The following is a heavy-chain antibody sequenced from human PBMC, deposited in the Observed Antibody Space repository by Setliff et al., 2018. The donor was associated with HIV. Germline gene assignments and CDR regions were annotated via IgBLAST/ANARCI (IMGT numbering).Heavy chain of an antibody. J-gene: IGHJ4*02. CDR1: GYSFTNHY. CDR2: INPTGGST. CDR3: ARGYYDSSGYFVY. V-gene: IGHV1-46*01. D-gene: IGHD3-22*01. Sequence: ASVKVSCKPSGYSFTNHYMHWVRQAPGQGLEWMGVINPTGGSTRNTQKFQGRVTITRNTSISTAYMELSSLRSEDTAVYYCARGYYDSSGYFVYWGQGTLVTVSS.